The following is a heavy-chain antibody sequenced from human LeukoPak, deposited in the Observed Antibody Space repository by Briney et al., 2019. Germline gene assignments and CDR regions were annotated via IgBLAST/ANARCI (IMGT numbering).Heavy chain of an antibody. CDR2: INTNTGNP. CDR1: GYTFSNFG. D-gene: IGHD4-23*01. V-gene: IGHV7-4-1*02. J-gene: IGHJ4*02. Sequence: ASVKVSCKASGYTFSNFGLTWVRQAPGQGLEWMGWINTNTGNPTYAQGFTGRFVFSLDTSVSTAYLQISSLKAEDTAVYYCARLTTVVTPYIDYWGQGTLVTVSS. CDR3: ARLTTVVTPYIDY.